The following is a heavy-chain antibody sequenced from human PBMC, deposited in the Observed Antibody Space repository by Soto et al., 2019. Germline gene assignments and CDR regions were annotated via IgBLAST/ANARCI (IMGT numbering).Heavy chain of an antibody. D-gene: IGHD6-19*01. CDR1: GGSISGYY. CDR2: IYYSGST. Sequence: SETLSLTCTVSGGSISGYYWSWIRQPPGKGLEWIGYIYYSGSTNYNPSLKSRVTISVDTSKNQFSLKLSSVTAADTAVYYCARDLGYSSGWYPSRAFDIWGQGTMVTVSS. CDR3: ARDLGYSSGWYPSRAFDI. J-gene: IGHJ3*02. V-gene: IGHV4-59*01.